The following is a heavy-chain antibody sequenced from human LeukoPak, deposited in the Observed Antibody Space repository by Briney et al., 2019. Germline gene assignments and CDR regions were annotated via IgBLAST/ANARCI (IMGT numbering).Heavy chain of an antibody. V-gene: IGHV4-59*08. D-gene: IGHD1-26*01. CDR3: ARLGFSNSGSYLAPSDY. CDR2: IYYSGGT. CDR1: GGSISSYY. J-gene: IGHJ4*02. Sequence: SETLSLTCTVSGGSISSYYWSWIRQPPGKGLEWIGYIYYSGGTNYNPSLKSRVTISVDTSKNQFSLKLSSVTAADTAVYYCARLGFSNSGSYLAPSDYWGQETLVTVSS.